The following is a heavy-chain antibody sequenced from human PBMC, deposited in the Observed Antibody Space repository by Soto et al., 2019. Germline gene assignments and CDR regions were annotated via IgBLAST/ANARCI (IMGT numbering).Heavy chain of an antibody. Sequence: QVQLQQSGAGLLKPSETLSLTCAVYGESFSGYIWPWIRQTPGKGLQWIGQINHSGSATYNPSLKSRAPLPGRTDTKQFSLHLSSVTAADTAAYYCARGLITGSHYSGGSYYFGSWGQGTQVTVSS. CDR2: INHSGSA. V-gene: IGHV4-34*01. D-gene: IGHD1-26*01. CDR3: ARGLITGSHYSGGSYYFGS. CDR1: GESFSGYI. J-gene: IGHJ4*02.